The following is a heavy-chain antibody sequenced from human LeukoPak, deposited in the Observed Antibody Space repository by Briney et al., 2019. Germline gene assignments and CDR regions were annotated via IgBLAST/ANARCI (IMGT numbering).Heavy chain of an antibody. CDR3: ARSYSSSWSYYDY. V-gene: IGHV5-51*01. Sequence: GGSLRLSCKVSGYKFTSYWIGWVRQMPGKGLEWMGIIYPGDSDTMYSPSFQGQVTISADKSITTAHLQWSSLEASDTAMYYCARSYSSSWSYYDYWGQGTLVTVSS. CDR1: GYKFTSYW. CDR2: IYPGDSDT. D-gene: IGHD2-2*01. J-gene: IGHJ4*02.